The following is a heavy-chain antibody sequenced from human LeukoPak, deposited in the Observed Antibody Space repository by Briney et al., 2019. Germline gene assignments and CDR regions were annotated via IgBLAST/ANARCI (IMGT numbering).Heavy chain of an antibody. CDR2: ISGSGGST. V-gene: IGHV3-23*01. D-gene: IGHD3-3*01. Sequence: GGSQRLSCAASGFTFSSYAMSWVRQAPGKGLEWVSAISGSGGSTYYADSVKGRFTISRDNSKNTLYLQMNSLRAEDTAVYYCAKGLSYSKYYDFWSGSGTFDYWGQGTLVTVSS. J-gene: IGHJ4*02. CDR1: GFTFSSYA. CDR3: AKGLSYSKYYDFWSGSGTFDY.